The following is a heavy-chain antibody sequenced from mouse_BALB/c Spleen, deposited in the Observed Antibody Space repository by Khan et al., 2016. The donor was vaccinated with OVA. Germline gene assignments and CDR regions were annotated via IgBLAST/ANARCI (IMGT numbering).Heavy chain of an antibody. J-gene: IGHJ3*01. D-gene: IGHD2-1*01. CDR1: GFTFSSYT. Sequence: EVELVESGGGLVKPGGSLKLSCAASGFTFSSYTMSWVRQTPEKRLEWVATISSGGDNTYYPDSVKGRFTISGDNAKNNLYLQMSSLRSEDTALYDCARSNYGTFAYWGQGTLVTVSA. CDR2: ISSGGDNT. CDR3: ARSNYGTFAY. V-gene: IGHV5-9*03.